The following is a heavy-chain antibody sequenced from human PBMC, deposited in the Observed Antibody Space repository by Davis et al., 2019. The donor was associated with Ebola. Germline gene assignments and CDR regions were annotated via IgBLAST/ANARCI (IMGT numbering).Heavy chain of an antibody. CDR2: IYHTGTT. CDR3: ARDGGNYVPWGLDV. V-gene: IGHV4-59*01. J-gene: IGHJ6*02. Sequence: MPGGSLRLSCTVSNGPITSYYWSWTRQPPGRTLEWLWYIYHTGTTNYNPSLKSRLSISLDTSKNQFSLKLTEGKAADKAVYYCARDGGNYVPWGLDVWGQGITVTVSS. D-gene: IGHD4-11*01. CDR1: NGPITSYY.